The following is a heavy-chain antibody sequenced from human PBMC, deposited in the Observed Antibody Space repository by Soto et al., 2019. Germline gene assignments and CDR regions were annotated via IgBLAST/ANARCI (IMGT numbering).Heavy chain of an antibody. Sequence: VQLVESGGGVVQPGKSLRLSCAASGFTFSSYSMNWVRQAPGKGLEWVSSISSSSSYIYYADSVKGRFTISRDNAKNSLYLQMNSLRAEDTAVYYCARVLGRDGYSLGYWGQGTLVTVSS. CDR2: ISSSSSYI. V-gene: IGHV3-21*02. CDR3: ARVLGRDGYSLGY. CDR1: GFTFSSYS. D-gene: IGHD5-18*01. J-gene: IGHJ4*02.